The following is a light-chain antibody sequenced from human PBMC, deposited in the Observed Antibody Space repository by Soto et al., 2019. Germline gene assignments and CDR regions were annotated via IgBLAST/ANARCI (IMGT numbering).Light chain of an antibody. CDR2: KAS. CDR3: QQYNSFPIT. Sequence: DIQMTQSPSTLSASVGDRVTITCRASQSISSWLAWYQQKPGKAPKFLIYKASRLESGVPSRFSGSGSGTEFTLAISSLQPDDFATYYCQQYNSFPITFGHGTRLEIK. CDR1: QSISSW. V-gene: IGKV1-5*03. J-gene: IGKJ5*01.